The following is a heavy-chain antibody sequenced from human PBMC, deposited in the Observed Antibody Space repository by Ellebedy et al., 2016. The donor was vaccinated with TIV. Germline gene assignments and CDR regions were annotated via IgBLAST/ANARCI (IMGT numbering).Heavy chain of an antibody. V-gene: IGHV6-1*01. D-gene: IGHD1-26*01. Sequence: SQTLSLTCAISGDSVSSNSAAWNWLRQSPARGLRWLGRTYYRSKWYTDYAVFVKSRITINPDTSKNQFSLQLNSVSPEETAVYYCATRGHVGATYYYYYGMDVWGQGTTVTVSS. J-gene: IGHJ6*02. CDR1: GDSVSSNSAA. CDR2: TYYRSKWYT. CDR3: ATRGHVGATYYYYYGMDV.